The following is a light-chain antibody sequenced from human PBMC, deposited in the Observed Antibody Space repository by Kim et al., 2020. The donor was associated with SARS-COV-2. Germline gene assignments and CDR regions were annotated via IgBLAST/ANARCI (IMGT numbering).Light chain of an antibody. J-gene: IGLJ3*02. CDR2: EDN. CDR3: QSYDSSANWV. Sequence: KPVTIACTRSSGRIASNYVQWYQQRPGSSPTTVIYEDNQRPSGVPDRFSGSIDRSSNSASLTISGLKTEDEADYYCQSYDSSANWVFGGGTQLTVL. V-gene: IGLV6-57*01. CDR1: SGRIASNY.